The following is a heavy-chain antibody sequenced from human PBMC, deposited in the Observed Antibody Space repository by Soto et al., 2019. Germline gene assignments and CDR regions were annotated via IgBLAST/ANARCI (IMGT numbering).Heavy chain of an antibody. CDR3: AKDLDGYSSSWYPFDY. V-gene: IGHV3-30*18. Sequence: QVQLVESGGGVVQPGRSLRLSCAASGFTFSSYGMHWVRQAPGKGLEWVAVISYDGSNKYYADSVKGRFTISRDNSKNTLYLQMNSPRAEDTAVYYCAKDLDGYSSSWYPFDYWGQGTLVTVSS. CDR1: GFTFSSYG. D-gene: IGHD6-13*01. J-gene: IGHJ4*02. CDR2: ISYDGSNK.